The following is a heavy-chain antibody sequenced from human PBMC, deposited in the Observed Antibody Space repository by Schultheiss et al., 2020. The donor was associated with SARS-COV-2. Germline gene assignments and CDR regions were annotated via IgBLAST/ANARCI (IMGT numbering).Heavy chain of an antibody. CDR3: ARGKPLYYYGSGSPRYYGMDV. CDR1: GFTFSSYG. V-gene: IGHV3-30*03. Sequence: GGSLRLSCAASGFTFSSYGMHWVRQAPGKGLEWVAVISYDGSNKYYADSVKGRFTISRDNSKNTLYLQMNSLRAEDTAVYYCARGKPLYYYGSGSPRYYGMDVWGQGTTVTVSS. J-gene: IGHJ6*02. D-gene: IGHD3-10*01. CDR2: ISYDGSNK.